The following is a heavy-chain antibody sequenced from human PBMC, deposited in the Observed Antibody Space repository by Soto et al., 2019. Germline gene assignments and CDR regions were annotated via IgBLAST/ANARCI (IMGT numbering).Heavy chain of an antibody. J-gene: IGHJ4*02. V-gene: IGHV1-46*01. Sequence: XSVKVSCKASGFPFTNYYMHWVRQAPGQGLEWMGILNPTDGTTTYAEKFRGRVTMTRDTSTSTVYLQLSGLRDDDTAVYYCARGVSYDESGHYLRLVFDYWGQGALVTVSS. CDR3: ARGVSYDESGHYLRLVFDY. CDR2: LNPTDGTT. D-gene: IGHD3-22*01. CDR1: GFPFTNYY.